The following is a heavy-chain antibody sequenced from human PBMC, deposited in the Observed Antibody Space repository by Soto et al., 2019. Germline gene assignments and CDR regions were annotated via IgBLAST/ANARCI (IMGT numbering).Heavy chain of an antibody. CDR2: IYWNDEQ. CDR1: GFSLASGVVG. CDR3: AHRLLGPSGYDV. D-gene: IGHD6-13*01. J-gene: IGHJ6*02. Sequence: QITLKESGPTLEKPTQTLTLTCTFSGFSLASGVVGVGWIRQPPGEALEWLALIYWNDEQYYNPSLRNRLTITRDTSKNQVVLTMTNMDPVDTATYYCAHRLLGPSGYDVWGQGTTVTVSS. V-gene: IGHV2-5*01.